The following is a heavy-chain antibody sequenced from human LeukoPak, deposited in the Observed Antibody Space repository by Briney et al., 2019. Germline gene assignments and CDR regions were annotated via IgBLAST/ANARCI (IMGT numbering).Heavy chain of an antibody. D-gene: IGHD3-10*01. J-gene: IGHJ4*02. Sequence: GESLKISCKGSGYSFTSYWIGWVRQMPGKGLEWMGTIYPGDSDTRYSPSFQGQVTISADKSISTAYLQWSSLKASDTAMYYCAREALHYYGSGSYCRFDYWGQGTLVSVSS. CDR3: AREALHYYGSGSYCRFDY. CDR2: IYPGDSDT. V-gene: IGHV5-51*01. CDR1: GYSFTSYW.